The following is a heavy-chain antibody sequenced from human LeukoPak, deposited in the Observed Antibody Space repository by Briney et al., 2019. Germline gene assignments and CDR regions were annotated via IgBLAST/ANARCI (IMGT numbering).Heavy chain of an antibody. D-gene: IGHD2-2*01. J-gene: IGHJ4*02. CDR1: GFTFSSYA. CDR2: ISGSYGTT. Sequence: GGSLRLSCAASGFTFSSYAMSWLRQAPGKGLELVSSISGSYGTTYYADSVKGRFTISRDNSKTTLYLQMNSLRAEDTALYYCAKGNIAELPAAPYYWGQGTLVTVSS. CDR3: AKGNIAELPAAPYY. V-gene: IGHV3-23*01.